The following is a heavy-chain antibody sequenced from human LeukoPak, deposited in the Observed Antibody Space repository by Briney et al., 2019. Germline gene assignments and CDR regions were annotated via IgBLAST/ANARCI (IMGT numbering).Heavy chain of an antibody. J-gene: IGHJ3*02. D-gene: IGHD5-18*01. CDR2: IKQDGSEK. CDR1: GFTFSSYW. Sequence: PGGSLGLSCAASGFTFSSYWMSWVRQAPGKGLEWVANIKQDGSEKYYVDSVKGRFTISRDNAKNSLYLQMNSLRAEDTAVYYCARDGLGYSYGYDAFDIWGQGTMVTVSS. V-gene: IGHV3-7*01. CDR3: ARDGLGYSYGYDAFDI.